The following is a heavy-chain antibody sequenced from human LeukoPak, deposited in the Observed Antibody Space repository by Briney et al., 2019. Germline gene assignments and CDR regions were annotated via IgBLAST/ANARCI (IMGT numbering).Heavy chain of an antibody. J-gene: IGHJ5*02. CDR1: GGSISSYY. CDR2: IYYSGST. Sequence: SETLSLTCTVSGGSISSYYWSWIRQPPGKGLEWIGYIYYSGSTNYNPSLKSRVTISVDTSKDQFSLKLSSVTAADTAVYYCARAVTIFGVAFPSWFDPWGQGTLVTVSS. V-gene: IGHV4-59*01. D-gene: IGHD3-3*01. CDR3: ARAVTIFGVAFPSWFDP.